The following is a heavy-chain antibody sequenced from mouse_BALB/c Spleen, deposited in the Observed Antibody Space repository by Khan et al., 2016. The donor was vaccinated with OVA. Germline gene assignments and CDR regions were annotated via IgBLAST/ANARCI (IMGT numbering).Heavy chain of an antibody. Sequence: EVQLQESGAELVRPGALVKLSCKASGFNIKDYYIHWVKQRPEQGLVWIGRIDPENGNTIYDPKFPGKASITSDTSSNTAYLQLNSLTSEDTAVYYCSRDGYSPWFAYWGQGTLVTVSA. CDR3: SRDGYSPWFAY. CDR2: IDPENGNT. D-gene: IGHD2-3*01. CDR1: GFNIKDYY. J-gene: IGHJ3*01. V-gene: IGHV14-1*02.